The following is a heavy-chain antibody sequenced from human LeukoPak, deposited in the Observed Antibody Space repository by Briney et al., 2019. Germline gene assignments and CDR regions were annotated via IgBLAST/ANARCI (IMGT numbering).Heavy chain of an antibody. CDR1: GFTFDDYA. J-gene: IGHJ6*02. CDR2: ISWNSGSI. V-gene: IGHV3-9*01. Sequence: SGGSLRLSCAASGFTFDDYAMHWVRQAPGKGLEWVSGISWNSGSIGYADSVKGRFTISRDNAKNSLYLQMNSLRAEDTALYYCAKEAQYCSSTSCHYYGMDVWGQGTTVTVSS. D-gene: IGHD2-2*01. CDR3: AKEAQYCSSTSCHYYGMDV.